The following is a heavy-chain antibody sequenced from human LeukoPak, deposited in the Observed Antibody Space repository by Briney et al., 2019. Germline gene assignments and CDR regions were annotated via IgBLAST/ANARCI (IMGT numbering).Heavy chain of an antibody. Sequence: SVKVSCKASGGPFSSYAVSWVRQAPGLGLECMGGIIHIFDTANDAQKFQGRITITTDESTSTAYMELSSLRSEDSAVYCCARVVRGPDAFDIWGQGTMVTVSS. CDR3: ARVVRGPDAFDI. J-gene: IGHJ3*02. CDR1: GGPFSSYA. V-gene: IGHV1-69*05. CDR2: IIHIFDTA. D-gene: IGHD3-10*02.